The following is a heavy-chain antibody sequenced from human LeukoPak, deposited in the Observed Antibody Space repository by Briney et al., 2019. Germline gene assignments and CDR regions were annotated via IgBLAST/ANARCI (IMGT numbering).Heavy chain of an antibody. D-gene: IGHD3-10*01. CDR2: IYYSGST. J-gene: IGHJ6*03. V-gene: IGHV4-59*01. Sequence: SETLSLTCTVSGSSISSYYWSWIRQPPGKGLEWIGYIYYSGSTNYNPSLKSRVTISVDTSKNQFSLKLSSVTAADTAVYYCARGGITMVRGVPYYYYYYMDVWGKGTTVTVPS. CDR3: ARGGITMVRGVPYYYYYYMDV. CDR1: GSSISSYY.